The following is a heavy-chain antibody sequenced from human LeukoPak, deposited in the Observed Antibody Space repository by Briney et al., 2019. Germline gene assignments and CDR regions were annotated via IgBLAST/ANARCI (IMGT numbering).Heavy chain of an antibody. CDR3: ARAYCSSAGCAKLGYFDY. J-gene: IGHJ4*02. D-gene: IGHD2-2*01. Sequence: SETLSLTCTVSGGSISSSTYYWGWIRQPPGKGLEWIGTIYYSGSTYYNASLKSRVTIFVDTSRNQFSLKLSSVTAADTAVYYCARAYCSSAGCAKLGYFDYWGQGTLVTVSS. V-gene: IGHV4-39*01. CDR1: GGSISSSTYY. CDR2: IYYSGST.